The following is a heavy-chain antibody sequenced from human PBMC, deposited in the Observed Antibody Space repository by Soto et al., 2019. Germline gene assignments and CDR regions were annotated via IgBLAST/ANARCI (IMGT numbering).Heavy chain of an antibody. CDR2: IYPGDSDT. D-gene: IGHD5-18*01. Sequence: GESLKISCKGSGYSFTSYWIGWVRQMPGKGLEWMGIIYPGDSDTRYSPSFQGQVTISADKSISTAYLQWSSLKASDTAMYYCAYSYAYGDYYYYGMDVWGQGTTVTVSS. CDR1: GYSFTSYW. J-gene: IGHJ6*02. CDR3: AYSYAYGDYYYYGMDV. V-gene: IGHV5-51*01.